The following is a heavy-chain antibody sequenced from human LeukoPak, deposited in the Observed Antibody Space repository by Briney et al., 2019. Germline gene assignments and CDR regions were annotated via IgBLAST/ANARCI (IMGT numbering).Heavy chain of an antibody. V-gene: IGHV3-20*04. D-gene: IGHD2-15*01. CDR2: INWNGGST. CDR1: GFTFDDYG. J-gene: IGHJ4*02. Sequence: PGGSLRLSCAASGFTFDDYGMSWVRQAPGKGLEWVSGINWNGGSTGYADSVKGRFTISRDNAKNSLYLQMNSLRAEDMALYYCARDVEVAAILGNYFDYWGQGTLVTVSS. CDR3: ARDVEVAAILGNYFDY.